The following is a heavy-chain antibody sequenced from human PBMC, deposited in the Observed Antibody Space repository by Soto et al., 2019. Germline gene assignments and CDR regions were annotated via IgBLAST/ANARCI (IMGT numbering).Heavy chain of an antibody. V-gene: IGHV4-30-4*01. J-gene: IGHJ2*01. CDR2: IFDSGST. CDR1: GGSISGGVYY. Sequence: QVQLQESGPGLVKPSQTLSLTCTVSGGSISGGVYYWSWIRQPPGKGLEWIGYIFDSGSTYYNPSITSLVTILVDTSKNKFVLRLSSVTAADTAVYYCARAVIPLTTDCYFYLWGRGTLVTVST. D-gene: IGHD4-17*01. CDR3: ARAVIPLTTDCYFYL.